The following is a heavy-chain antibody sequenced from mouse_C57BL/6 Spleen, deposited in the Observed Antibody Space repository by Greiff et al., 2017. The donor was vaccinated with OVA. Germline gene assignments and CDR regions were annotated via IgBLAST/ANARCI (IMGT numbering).Heavy chain of an antibody. CDR1: GYTFTSYW. D-gene: IGHD2-2*01. V-gene: IGHV1-69*01. J-gene: IGHJ1*03. CDR2: IDPSDSYT. Sequence: QVQLQQPGAELVMPGASVKLSCKASGYTFTSYWMHWVKQRPGQGLEWIGEIDPSDSYTNYNQKFKGKSTLTVDKSSSTAYMQLSSLTSEDSAVYYCARSGVTTLKGYFDVWGTGTTVTVSS. CDR3: ARSGVTTLKGYFDV.